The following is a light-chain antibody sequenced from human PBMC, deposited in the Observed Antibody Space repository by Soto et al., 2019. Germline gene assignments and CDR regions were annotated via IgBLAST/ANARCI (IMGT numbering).Light chain of an antibody. CDR3: SSYTSSSTRV. CDR2: EVS. CDR1: SSDVGAYDY. Sequence: QSVLTQPASVSGSPGQSITISCTGTSSDVGAYDYVSWYQQHPDKAPKLMIYEVSNRPSGVSNRFSGSKSVNTATLTISGLQADDEADYYCSSYTSSSTRVFGTGPKVTAL. V-gene: IGLV2-14*03. J-gene: IGLJ1*01.